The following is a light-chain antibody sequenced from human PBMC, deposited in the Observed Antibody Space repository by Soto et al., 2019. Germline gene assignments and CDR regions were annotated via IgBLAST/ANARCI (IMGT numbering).Light chain of an antibody. V-gene: IGKV1-39*01. CDR1: QSIISY. CDR3: QQSYSTPRT. J-gene: IGKJ1*01. CDR2: AAS. Sequence: DIHITQSPSSLSASVGDRVTITCRASQSIISYLNWYQQKPGKAPKVLIYAASSLQSGVPSRFSGSGSGTDFTLTISSLQPEDFATYYCQQSYSTPRTFGQATKVDI.